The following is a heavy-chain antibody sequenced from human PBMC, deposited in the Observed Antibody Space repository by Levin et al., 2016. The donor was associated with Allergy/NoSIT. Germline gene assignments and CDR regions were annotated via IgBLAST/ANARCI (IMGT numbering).Heavy chain of an antibody. CDR2: IYPGDSDT. V-gene: IGHV5-51*01. Sequence: KVSCKGSGYSFTSYWIGWVRQMPGKGLEWMGIIYPGDSDTRYSPSFQGQVTISADKSISTAYLQWSSLKASDTAMYYCARRGHYYGSGSGGMDVWGQGTTVTVSS. J-gene: IGHJ6*02. CDR3: ARRGHYYGSGSGGMDV. CDR1: GYSFTSYW. D-gene: IGHD3-10*01.